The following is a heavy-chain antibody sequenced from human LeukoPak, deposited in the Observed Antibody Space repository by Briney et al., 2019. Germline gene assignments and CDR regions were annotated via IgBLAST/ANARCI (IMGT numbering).Heavy chain of an antibody. V-gene: IGHV3-23*01. D-gene: IGHD4-11*01. Sequence: GGSLRLSCAASGFTFTTYSMNWVRQAPGKGLEWVSAISGSGGSTYYADSVKGRFTISRDNSKNTLYLQMNSLRAEDTAVYYCAKGGTKTTAPFDYWGQGTLVTVSS. J-gene: IGHJ4*02. CDR1: GFTFTTYS. CDR2: ISGSGGST. CDR3: AKGGTKTTAPFDY.